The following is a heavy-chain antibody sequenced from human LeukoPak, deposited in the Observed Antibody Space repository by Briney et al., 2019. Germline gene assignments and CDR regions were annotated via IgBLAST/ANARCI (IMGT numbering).Heavy chain of an antibody. D-gene: IGHD3-9*01. CDR3: ARGPSGYFDWLSMMDV. J-gene: IGHJ6*04. V-gene: IGHV1-2*02. CDR1: GYTFTGYY. Sequence: ASVKVSCKASGYTFTGYYMHWVRQAPGQGLEWMGWINPNSGGTNYAQKFQGRVTMTRDTSISTAYMELSRLRSDDTAVYYCARGPSGYFDWLSMMDVWGKGTTVTISS. CDR2: INPNSGGT.